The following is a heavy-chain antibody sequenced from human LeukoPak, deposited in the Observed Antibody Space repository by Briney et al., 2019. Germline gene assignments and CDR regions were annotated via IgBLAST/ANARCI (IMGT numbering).Heavy chain of an antibody. D-gene: IGHD3-10*01. J-gene: IGHJ4*02. CDR3: ASGPYGSGSKIDY. CDR1: GYSISSGYY. CDR2: IYHSGST. Sequence: SETLSLTCAVSGYSISSGYYWGWIRQSPGKGLEWIGSIYHSGSTYYNPSLKSRVTISVDTSKNQFSLKLNSVTAADTAVYYCASGPYGSGSKIDYWGQGTLVTVSS. V-gene: IGHV4-38-2*01.